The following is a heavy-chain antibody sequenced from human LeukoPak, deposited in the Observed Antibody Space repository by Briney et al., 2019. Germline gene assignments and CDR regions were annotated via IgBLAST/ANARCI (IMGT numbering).Heavy chain of an antibody. CDR2: ISSDGTNE. Sequence: GGSLRLSCAASGFTFSSYSMHWVRQAPGKGLEWVAVISSDGTNEYYSDSVKGRFTMSRDNSKKILYLQMNSLRTEDTAVYYCAKDIRDFWSGYSGDYGMDVWGQGTTVTVSS. CDR3: AKDIRDFWSGYSGDYGMDV. CDR1: GFTFSSYS. V-gene: IGHV3-30*04. D-gene: IGHD3-3*01. J-gene: IGHJ6*02.